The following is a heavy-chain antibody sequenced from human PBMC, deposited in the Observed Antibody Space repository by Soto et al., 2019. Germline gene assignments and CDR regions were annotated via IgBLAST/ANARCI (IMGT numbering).Heavy chain of an antibody. CDR3: ARGALDVVNYFES. CDR1: GGTFRNYP. J-gene: IGHJ4*02. V-gene: IGHV1-69*02. Sequence: QVQLVQSGTEVKKPGSSVKVSCKASGGTFRNYPINWVRQAPGQGLEWMGSIFPLTDIPDYAQNFQARHTISADQDTGAAYMGLSSLTSDGAAMYFCARGALDVVNYFESWGRGTLVTVSS. CDR2: IFPLTDIP.